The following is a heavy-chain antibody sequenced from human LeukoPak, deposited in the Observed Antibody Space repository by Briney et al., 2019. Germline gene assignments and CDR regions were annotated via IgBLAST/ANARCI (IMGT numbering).Heavy chain of an antibody. D-gene: IGHD3-10*01. CDR2: IKQDGSEK. Sequence: GGSLRLSCAASGFTFSNYWMSWVRQAPGKGLEWVANIKQDGSEKCYVDSVKGRFTISRDNAKNSLYLQMNSLRAEDTAVYYCARDYGRSRDYGMDVWGPGTTVTVSS. CDR3: ARDYGRSRDYGMDV. J-gene: IGHJ6*02. CDR1: GFTFSNYW. V-gene: IGHV3-7*01.